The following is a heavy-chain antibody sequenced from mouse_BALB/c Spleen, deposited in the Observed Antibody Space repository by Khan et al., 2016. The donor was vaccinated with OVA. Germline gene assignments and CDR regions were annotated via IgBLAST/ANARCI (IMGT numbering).Heavy chain of an antibody. J-gene: IGHJ3*01. CDR3: ARLAYYYDSEGFAY. Sequence: EVHLVESGGDFVKPGGSLKLSCAASGFTFSTYGMSWVRQTPDRRLEWVATVSTGGSYTYYPDSVKGRFTISRDNAKNTLYLQMSSLKSEDTAMFYCARLAYYYDSEGFAYWGQGTLVTVSA. CDR2: VSTGGSYT. CDR1: GFTFSTYG. V-gene: IGHV5-6*01. D-gene: IGHD1-1*01.